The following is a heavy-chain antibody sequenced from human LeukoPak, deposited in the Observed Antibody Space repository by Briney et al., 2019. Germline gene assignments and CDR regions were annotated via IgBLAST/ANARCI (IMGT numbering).Heavy chain of an antibody. V-gene: IGHV3-30*18. CDR1: GFTFSNNW. D-gene: IGHD3-10*01. CDR2: ISYDGSNK. Sequence: PGGSLRLSCAASGFTFSNNWMIWVRQAPGKGLEWVAVISYDGSNKYYADSVKGRFTISRGNSKNTLYLQMNSLRAEDTAVYYCAKDRTEIRGRSYFDYWGQGTLVTVSS. J-gene: IGHJ4*02. CDR3: AKDRTEIRGRSYFDY.